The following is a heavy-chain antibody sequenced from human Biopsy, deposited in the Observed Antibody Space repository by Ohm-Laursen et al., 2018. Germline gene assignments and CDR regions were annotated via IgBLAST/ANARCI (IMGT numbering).Heavy chain of an antibody. Sequence: ETLSLTCAVFGKTFSDYQWSWIRQPPGKGLEWIGQINQAGATNYNPSLKSRVSISADASKYEFSLRLTSVTAADTAVYLCGNEVHGRDYWGLGAQVTVSS. CDR1: GKTFSDYQ. CDR2: INQAGAT. D-gene: IGHD2-15*01. J-gene: IGHJ4*02. CDR3: GNEVHGRDY. V-gene: IGHV4-34*08.